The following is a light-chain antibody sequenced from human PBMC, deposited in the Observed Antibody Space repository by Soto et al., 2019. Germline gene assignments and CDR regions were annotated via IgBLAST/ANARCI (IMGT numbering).Light chain of an antibody. Sequence: QSGLTQPASVSGSPGQSITISCTGTSSDVGGYNYVSWYQQHPGKAPKLMIYEVSNRPSGVSNRFSGSKSGNTASLTISGLQAEDEADYYCSSYTSSSPRVFGGGTKLTVL. J-gene: IGLJ3*02. CDR2: EVS. CDR1: SSDVGGYNY. CDR3: SSYTSSSPRV. V-gene: IGLV2-14*01.